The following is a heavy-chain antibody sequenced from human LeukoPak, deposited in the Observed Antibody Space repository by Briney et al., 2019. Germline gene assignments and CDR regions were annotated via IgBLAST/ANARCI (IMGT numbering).Heavy chain of an antibody. V-gene: IGHV3-30-3*01. Sequence: HPGGSLRLSCAASGFTFSSYAMHWVRQAPGKGLEWVAVISYDGSNKYYADSVKGRFTISRDNSKNTLYLQMNSLRAEDTAVYYCARTREVVPAAMFDPWGQGTLVTVSS. CDR1: GFTFSSYA. D-gene: IGHD2-2*01. CDR3: ARTREVVPAAMFDP. J-gene: IGHJ5*02. CDR2: ISYDGSNK.